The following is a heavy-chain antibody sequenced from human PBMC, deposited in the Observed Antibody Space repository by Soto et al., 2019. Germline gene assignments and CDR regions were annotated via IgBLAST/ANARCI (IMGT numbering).Heavy chain of an antibody. J-gene: IGHJ6*03. V-gene: IGHV3-23*01. CDR2: ISGSGGSI. CDR3: ARGVTTGVDCYMDV. D-gene: IGHD5-18*01. Sequence: EVQLLESGGGLVQPGGSLRLSCAASGFTFSSYAMSWVRQAPGKGLEWVSAISGSGGSIYYADSVKGRFTISRDNSKNTPYLQMNSLRGEDTAVYYCARGVTTGVDCYMDVWGKGTTVTVSS. CDR1: GFTFSSYA.